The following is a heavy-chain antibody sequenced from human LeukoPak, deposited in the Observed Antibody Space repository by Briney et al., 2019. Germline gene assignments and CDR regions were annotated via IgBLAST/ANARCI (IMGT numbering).Heavy chain of an antibody. CDR3: ARGWGGYSSYPPDY. V-gene: IGHV3-48*01. CDR2: IGPSSSISYLST. CDR1: GFSLGDFN. Sequence: QPGGSLRLSCVAYGFSLGDFNMIWVRQAPGKGLEWLSYIGPSSSISYLSTYYAQSTKGRFTISRDIASNSLFLQMSSLRVEDTAIYYCARGWGGYSSYPPDYWGQGTLVTVSS. J-gene: IGHJ4*02. D-gene: IGHD5-12*01.